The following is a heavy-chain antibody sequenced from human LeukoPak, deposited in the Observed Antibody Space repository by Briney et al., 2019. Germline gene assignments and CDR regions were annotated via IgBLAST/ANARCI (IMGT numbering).Heavy chain of an antibody. D-gene: IGHD1-26*01. J-gene: IGHJ4*02. Sequence: GGSLRFSCAASRFTFSTYPMSWVRQAPGKGLEWVSIISGNGGDTFYADSVKGRFTISRDNSKHTLFLQMNSLRDEDTAVYYCAKGRTSVGGSTRSYDCWGQGTLVTVSS. CDR3: AKGRTSVGGSTRSYDC. V-gene: IGHV3-23*01. CDR2: ISGNGGDT. CDR1: RFTFSTYP.